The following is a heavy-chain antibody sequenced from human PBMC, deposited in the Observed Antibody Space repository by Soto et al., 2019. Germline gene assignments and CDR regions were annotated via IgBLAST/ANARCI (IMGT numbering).Heavy chain of an antibody. Sequence: QVQLVQSGAEVKKPGSSVKVSCKASGGTFSPYTINWVRQAPGQGLEWRGRIIPFHGVTNYAQKFQARATITADKSTSTAYMELSGLRFEDTAMYYCTRDWEITVSTWSFGGFWGRGTLVTVSS. D-gene: IGHD3-10*01. V-gene: IGHV1-69*08. CDR1: GGTFSPYT. CDR2: IIPFHGVT. J-gene: IGHJ4*02. CDR3: TRDWEITVSTWSFGGF.